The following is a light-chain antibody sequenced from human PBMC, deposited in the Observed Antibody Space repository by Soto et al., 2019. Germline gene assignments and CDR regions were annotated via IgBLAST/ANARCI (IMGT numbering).Light chain of an antibody. CDR2: RDD. V-gene: IGLV1-47*01. CDR1: TSNIGNYY. CDR3: AAWDDSMSGPV. Sequence: QSVLTQPPSASGTPGQRVTISCSGSTSNIGNYYVYWYQHLPGTAPKLLICRDDQRPSGVPDRVSASKSGTSASLAISGLRSEDEADYYCAAWDDSMSGPVFGRGTQLTVL. J-gene: IGLJ7*01.